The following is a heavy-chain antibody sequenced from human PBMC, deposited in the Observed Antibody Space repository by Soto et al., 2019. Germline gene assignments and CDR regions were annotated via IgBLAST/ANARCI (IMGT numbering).Heavy chain of an antibody. Sequence: PSETLSLTCTVSGGSISSYYWSWIRQPPGKGLEWIGYIYYSGSTNYNPSLKSRVTISVDTSKNQFSLRLSSVTAADTAVYYCATLPMTTVTPFDYWGQGTLVTVPQ. D-gene: IGHD4-17*01. J-gene: IGHJ4*02. V-gene: IGHV4-59*08. CDR1: GGSISSYY. CDR3: ATLPMTTVTPFDY. CDR2: IYYSGST.